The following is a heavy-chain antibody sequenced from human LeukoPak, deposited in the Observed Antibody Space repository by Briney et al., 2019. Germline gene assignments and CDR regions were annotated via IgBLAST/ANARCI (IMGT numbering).Heavy chain of an antibody. D-gene: IGHD3-22*01. CDR2: IYHSGST. CDR1: GGSISSGGYS. Sequence: EASQTLSLTCAVSGGSISSGGYSWSWIRQPPGKGLEWIGYIYHSGSTYYNPSLKSRVTISVDRSKNQFSLKLSSVTAADTAVYYCARVPYSSVYHYYFDYWGQGTLVTVSS. CDR3: ARVPYSSVYHYYFDY. J-gene: IGHJ4*02. V-gene: IGHV4-30-2*01.